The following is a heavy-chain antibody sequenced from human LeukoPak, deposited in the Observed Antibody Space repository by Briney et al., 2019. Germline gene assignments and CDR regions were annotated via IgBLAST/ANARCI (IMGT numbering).Heavy chain of an antibody. Sequence: ASVKVSCKASGYTFTGYYMHWVRQAPGQGLEWMGRINPNSGGTDYAQKFQGRVTMTRDTSISTSYMELSRLRSDDTAVHYCARAQRAVSSPSGYWGQGTLVTVSS. D-gene: IGHD3-16*02. CDR3: ARAQRAVSSPSGY. V-gene: IGHV1-2*06. CDR2: INPNSGGT. J-gene: IGHJ4*02. CDR1: GYTFTGYY.